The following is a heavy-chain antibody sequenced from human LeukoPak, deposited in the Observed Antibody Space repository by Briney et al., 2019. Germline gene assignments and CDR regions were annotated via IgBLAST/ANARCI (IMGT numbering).Heavy chain of an antibody. Sequence: ASVKVPCKASGGTFSSYAISWVRQAPGQGLEWMGGIIPIFGTANYAQKLQGRVTMTTDTSTSTAYMELRSLRSDDTAVYYCARTGDSSGWSYFDYWGQGTLVTVSS. D-gene: IGHD6-19*01. CDR3: ARTGDSSGWSYFDY. V-gene: IGHV1-69*05. CDR1: GGTFSSYA. CDR2: IIPIFGTA. J-gene: IGHJ4*02.